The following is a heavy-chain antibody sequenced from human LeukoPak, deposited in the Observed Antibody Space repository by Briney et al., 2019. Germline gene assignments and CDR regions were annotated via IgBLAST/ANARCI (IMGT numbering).Heavy chain of an antibody. CDR3: ARVKRGYSGYHYFDY. CDR2: IIPIFGTA. J-gene: IGHJ4*02. D-gene: IGHD5-12*01. Sequence: ASVKVSCKASGYTFIAYHMHWVRQAPGQRLEWMGGIIPIFGTANYAQKFQGRVTITADESTSTAYMELSSLRSEDTAVYYCARVKRGYSGYHYFDYWGQGTLVTVSS. CDR1: GYTFIAYH. V-gene: IGHV1-69*13.